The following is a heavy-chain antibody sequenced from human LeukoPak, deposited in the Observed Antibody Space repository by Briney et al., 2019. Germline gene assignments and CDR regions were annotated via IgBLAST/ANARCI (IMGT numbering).Heavy chain of an antibody. CDR3: ARRLGRKFGERFYYYHYMDV. CDR1: GGSFSGYY. V-gene: IGHV4-34*01. Sequence: SETLSLTCAVYGGSFSGYYWSWIRQPPGKGLEWIGEINHSGSTNYNPSLKSRVTISVDTSKNQFSLKLSSVTAADTAVYYCARRLGRKFGERFYYYHYMDVWGKGTTVTISS. J-gene: IGHJ6*03. D-gene: IGHD3-10*01. CDR2: INHSGST.